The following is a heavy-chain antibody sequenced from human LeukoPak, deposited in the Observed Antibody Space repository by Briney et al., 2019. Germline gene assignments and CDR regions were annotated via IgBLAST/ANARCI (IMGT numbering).Heavy chain of an antibody. CDR2: ISASRGIT. CDR1: GFNYSSYT. J-gene: IGHJ6*03. V-gene: IGHV3-48*01. D-gene: IGHD3-3*01. Sequence: GGSLRLSCAASGFNYSSYTMNWVRQAPGMGLEWLSYISASRGITYYADSVKGRFTISRDNAKNSLYLQMNSLRAEDTAVYYCVRGSLASGVVVYYYYYLDVWGKGATVTVSS. CDR3: VRGSLASGVVVYYYYYLDV.